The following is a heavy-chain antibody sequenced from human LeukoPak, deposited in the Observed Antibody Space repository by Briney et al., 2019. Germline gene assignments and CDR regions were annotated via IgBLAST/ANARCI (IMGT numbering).Heavy chain of an antibody. Sequence: PSETLSLTCSVSGGSVSSDSNYWSWIRQPPGKGLEWIGYISYSGSTDYNPSLKSRVSISLGTSKNQVSLKLNSVTAADTAVYYCARWYYYASSGAVDYWGQGTLVTVSS. D-gene: IGHD3-22*01. J-gene: IGHJ4*02. CDR1: GGSVSSDSNY. CDR3: ARWYYYASSGAVDY. V-gene: IGHV4-61*01. CDR2: ISYSGST.